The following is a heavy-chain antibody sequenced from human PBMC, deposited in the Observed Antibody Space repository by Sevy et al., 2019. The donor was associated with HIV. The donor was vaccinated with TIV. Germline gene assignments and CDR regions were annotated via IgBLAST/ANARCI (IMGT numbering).Heavy chain of an antibody. CDR1: GFTFSDHY. J-gene: IGHJ4*02. Sequence: GGSLRLSCAASGFTFSDHYMGWVRQAPGKGLEWVGRIRNKADSYTTEYAASVKGRFTISRDDSKNSLYLLMNSLKTEETAVYYCATHAGIAAAGRVFDYWGQGTLVTAPQ. CDR2: IRNKADSYTT. D-gene: IGHD6-13*01. CDR3: ATHAGIAAAGRVFDY. V-gene: IGHV3-72*01.